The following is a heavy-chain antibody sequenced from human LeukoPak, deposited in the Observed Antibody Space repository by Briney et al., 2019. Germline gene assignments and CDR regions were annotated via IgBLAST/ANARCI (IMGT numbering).Heavy chain of an antibody. V-gene: IGHV4-59*08. CDR1: GGSISSYY. J-gene: IGHJ4*02. CDR2: ISDIGRI. CDR3: AGHHPRNTVDF. Sequence: SETLSLTCTVSGGSISSYYWSWIRQPPGKGLEWIAYISDIGRINYNPSLKCRVTISLDTSKNQFSLKLSSVTAADTAVYYCAGHHPRNTVDFWGQGTLVTVSS. D-gene: IGHD2/OR15-2a*01.